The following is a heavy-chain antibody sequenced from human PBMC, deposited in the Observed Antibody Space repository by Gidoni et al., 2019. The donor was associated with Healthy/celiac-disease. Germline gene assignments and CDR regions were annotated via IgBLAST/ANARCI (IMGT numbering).Heavy chain of an antibody. J-gene: IGHJ3*02. V-gene: IGHV4-31*03. Sequence: QVQLQASGPGLVKPSQTLSLPCTFSGASFRSGGPYWSWIRQHPGKGLEWIGSIYYSGSTYYNPSLKSRVTISVDTSKNQFSLKLSSVTAADTAVYYCARERITMIVVAEDDAFDIWGQGTMVTVSS. CDR1: GASFRSGGPY. CDR3: ARERITMIVVAEDDAFDI. D-gene: IGHD3-22*01. CDR2: IYYSGST.